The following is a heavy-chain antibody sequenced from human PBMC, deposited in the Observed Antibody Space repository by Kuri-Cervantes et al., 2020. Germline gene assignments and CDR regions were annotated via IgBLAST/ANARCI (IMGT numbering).Heavy chain of an antibody. CDR2: ISYDGSNK. Sequence: GESLKISCAASGFTFSSYAMHWVRQAPGKGLEWVAVISYDGSNKYYADSVKGRFTISRDNAKNSLYLQMNSLRAEDTAVYYCARDRASSGWYNYYYYGMDVWGQGTTVTVSS. V-gene: IGHV3-30-3*01. CDR1: GFTFSSYA. CDR3: ARDRASSGWYNYYYYGMDV. D-gene: IGHD6-19*01. J-gene: IGHJ6*02.